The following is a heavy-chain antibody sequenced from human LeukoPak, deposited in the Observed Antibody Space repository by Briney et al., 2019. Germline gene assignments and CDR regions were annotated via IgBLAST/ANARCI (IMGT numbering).Heavy chain of an antibody. Sequence: TGGSLRLSRAVSGFTAGYNYMSWVRQAPGKGLEWVSVIYRGDTYYADSVKGRFTISRDDSKNTVFLQMNRLRADDTAVYFCASYYCSSGSCYFDTWGQGTLVAVSS. J-gene: IGHJ4*02. D-gene: IGHD2-15*01. CDR1: GFTAGYNY. V-gene: IGHV3-53*01. CDR3: ASYYCSSGSCYFDT. CDR2: IYRGDT.